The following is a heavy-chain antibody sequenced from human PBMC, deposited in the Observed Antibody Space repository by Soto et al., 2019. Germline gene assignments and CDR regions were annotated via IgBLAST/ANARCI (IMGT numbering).Heavy chain of an antibody. CDR1: GGSISSSSYY. Sequence: SETLSLTCTVSGGSISSSSYYWGWIRQPPGKGLEWIGSIYYSGSTYYNPSLKSRVTISVDTSKNQFSLKLSSVTAADTAVYYCARGRYNWNPAYYYMDVWGKGTTVTVSS. V-gene: IGHV4-39*01. D-gene: IGHD1-20*01. J-gene: IGHJ6*03. CDR2: IYYSGST. CDR3: ARGRYNWNPAYYYMDV.